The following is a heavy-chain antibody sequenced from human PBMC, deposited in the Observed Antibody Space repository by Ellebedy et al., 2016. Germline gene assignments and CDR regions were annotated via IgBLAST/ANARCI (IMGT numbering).Heavy chain of an antibody. J-gene: IGHJ3*02. CDR3: ARGLFDHRMAFDI. V-gene: IGHV4-34*01. Sequence: GSLRLSCAVYGASFSGYYWSWIRQTPGEGLEWIGEINHSGSTNYNPSLKSRLTISVDTSKNQFSLKISPVTAADTAIFYCARGLFDHRMAFDIWGQGTMVTVSS. D-gene: IGHD2-21*01. CDR1: GASFSGYY. CDR2: INHSGST.